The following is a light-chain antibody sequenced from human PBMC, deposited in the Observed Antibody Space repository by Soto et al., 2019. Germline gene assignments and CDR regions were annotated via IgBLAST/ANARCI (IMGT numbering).Light chain of an antibody. V-gene: IGKV1-39*01. CDR3: QQPPYT. CDR1: QTPRTF. CDR2: ATS. Sequence: DIQMTQSPSSLSASVGDRVTITCRASQTPRTFLNWYQQKPGKAPKLLIYATSTLQSGAPSRFSGRDSGADFTLTINHLQPEDFATYYCQQPPYTFGQGTKVDIK. J-gene: IGKJ2*01.